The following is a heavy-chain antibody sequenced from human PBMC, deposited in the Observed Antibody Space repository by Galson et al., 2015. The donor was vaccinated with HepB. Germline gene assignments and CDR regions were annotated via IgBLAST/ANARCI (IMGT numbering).Heavy chain of an antibody. CDR2: ISSSSSYI. Sequence: SLRLSCAASGFTFSSYSMNWVRQAPGKGLEWVSSISSSSSYIYYADSAKGRFTISRDNAKNSLYLQMNSLRAEDTAVYYCARGIAAAGYYYYGMDVWGQGTTVTVSS. CDR1: GFTFSSYS. D-gene: IGHD6-13*01. V-gene: IGHV3-21*01. J-gene: IGHJ6*02. CDR3: ARGIAAAGYYYYGMDV.